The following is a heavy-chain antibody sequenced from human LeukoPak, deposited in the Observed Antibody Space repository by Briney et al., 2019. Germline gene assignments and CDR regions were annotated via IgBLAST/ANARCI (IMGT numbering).Heavy chain of an antibody. J-gene: IGHJ3*02. CDR3: ARHPLLLWFGELSPYAFDI. D-gene: IGHD3-10*01. V-gene: IGHV5-51*01. CDR1: GYSFTSYW. Sequence: GESLKISCKGSGYSFTSYWIGWVRQMPGKGLEWMGIIYPGDSDTRYSPSFQGQVTISADKSISTAYLQWSSLKASDTAMYYCARHPLLLWFGELSPYAFDIWGQGTMVTVSS. CDR2: IYPGDSDT.